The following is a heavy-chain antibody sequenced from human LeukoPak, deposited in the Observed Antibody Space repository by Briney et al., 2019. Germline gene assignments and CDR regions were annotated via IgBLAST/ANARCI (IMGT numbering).Heavy chain of an antibody. V-gene: IGHV3-66*01. CDR1: GFTVSSNY. CDR3: ARGRGSGWPFDY. CDR2: IYSGGST. Sequence: GGSLTLSCAGSGFTVSSNYMSWVRQAPRKGLEWVSVIYSGGSTYYADSVKGRFTISRDSSKNTLYLQMNSLRAEDTAVYYCARGRGSGWPFDYWGQGTLVTVSS. D-gene: IGHD6-19*01. J-gene: IGHJ4*02.